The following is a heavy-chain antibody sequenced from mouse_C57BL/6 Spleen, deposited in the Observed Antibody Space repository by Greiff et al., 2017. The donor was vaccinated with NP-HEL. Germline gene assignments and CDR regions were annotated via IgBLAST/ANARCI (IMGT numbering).Heavy chain of an antibody. D-gene: IGHD2-12*01. CDR3: ARLRRGDY. J-gene: IGHJ4*01. CDR1: GYTFTDYY. CDR2: INPNNGGT. V-gene: IGHV1-26*01. Sequence: EVQLQQSGPELVKPGASVKISCKASGYTFTDYYMNWVKQSHGKSLEWIGDINPNNGGTSYNQKFKGKATLTVDKSSSTAYMELRSLTSEDSAVYYCARLRRGDYWGQGTSVTVSS.